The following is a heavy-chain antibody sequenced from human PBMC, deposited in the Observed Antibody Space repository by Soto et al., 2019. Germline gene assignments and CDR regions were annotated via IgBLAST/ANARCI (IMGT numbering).Heavy chain of an antibody. V-gene: IGHV3-23*01. Sequence: GGSLRLSCAASGFTFSSYAMSWVRQAPGKGLEWVSAISGSGGSTYYADSVKGRFTISRDNSKNTLYLQMNSLRAEDTAVYYCAKDSSGELLGYYFDYWGQGTLVTVSS. J-gene: IGHJ4*02. CDR1: GFTFSSYA. CDR3: AKDSSGELLGYYFDY. CDR2: ISGSGGST. D-gene: IGHD1-26*01.